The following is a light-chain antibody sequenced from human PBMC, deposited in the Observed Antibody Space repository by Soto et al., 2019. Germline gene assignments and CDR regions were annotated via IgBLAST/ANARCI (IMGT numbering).Light chain of an antibody. Sequence: EIVLTQSPGTLSPSPGARATLSCRASQSVSNNYLAWYQQKPGQAPRLLIYGASNRATGIPDRFSGSGSGTDYFLTISRLEPEDFALYYCRQYGRSLGFAFGGGTTV. CDR2: GAS. J-gene: IGKJ4*01. CDR1: QSVSNNY. V-gene: IGKV3-20*01. CDR3: RQYGRSLGFA.